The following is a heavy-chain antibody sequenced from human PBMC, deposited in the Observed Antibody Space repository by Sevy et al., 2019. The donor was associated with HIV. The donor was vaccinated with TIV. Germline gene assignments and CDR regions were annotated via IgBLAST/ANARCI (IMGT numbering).Heavy chain of an antibody. CDR1: GGTFSSYA. V-gene: IGHV1-69*13. CDR2: IIPIFGTA. Sequence: ASVKVSCKASGGTFSSYAISWVRQAPGQGLEWMGGIIPIFGTANYAQKFQGRVTITADESTSTAYMELSSLRSEDTAVYYCASEGSITMVRGVRDYGMDVWGQGTTATVSS. D-gene: IGHD3-10*01. CDR3: ASEGSITMVRGVRDYGMDV. J-gene: IGHJ6*02.